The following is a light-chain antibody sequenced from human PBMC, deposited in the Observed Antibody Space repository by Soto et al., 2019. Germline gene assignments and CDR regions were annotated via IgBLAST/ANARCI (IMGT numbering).Light chain of an antibody. CDR1: QYIASSY. CDR2: GAS. J-gene: IGKJ1*01. Sequence: EIVLTQSPGTLSLSPGEGATLSCRSSQYIASSYLAWYQQRRGQAPRLLIYGASSRASGIPDRFSGSGSGTDFTLTISRLEPEDSAVYYCLQHNTYPRTFGQGTKVEIK. V-gene: IGKV3-20*01. CDR3: LQHNTYPRT.